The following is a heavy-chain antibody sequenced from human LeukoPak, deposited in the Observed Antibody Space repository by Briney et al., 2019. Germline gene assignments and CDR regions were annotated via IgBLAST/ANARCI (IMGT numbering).Heavy chain of an antibody. CDR1: GGTFSSYA. CDR2: IIPIFGTA. Sequence: SVKVSCKASGGTFSSYAISWVRQAPGQGLEWMGRIIPIFGTANYAQKFQGRVTITTDESTSTAYMELSSLRSEDTAVYYCARAGGSGSYPYYYYYMDVWGKGTTVTVSS. CDR3: ARAGGSGSYPYYYYYMDV. D-gene: IGHD3-10*01. V-gene: IGHV1-69*05. J-gene: IGHJ6*03.